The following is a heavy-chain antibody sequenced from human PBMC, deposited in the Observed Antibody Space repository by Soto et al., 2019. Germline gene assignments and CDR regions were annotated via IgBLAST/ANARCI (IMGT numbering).Heavy chain of an antibody. V-gene: IGHV4-4*02. D-gene: IGHD2-15*01. J-gene: IGHJ4*02. CDR2: IFYSGST. Sequence: QVQLQESGPGLVNPSGTLSLTCAVSGGSLSSSSWWSWVRQPPGKTLEWLGEIFYSGSTKYNPSLNSRVTISADPSKNDFSLRLSSLTAADTAVYYCVHHGGGPYHHDFWGQGMFVTVSS. CDR3: VHHGGGPYHHDF. CDR1: GGSLSSSSW.